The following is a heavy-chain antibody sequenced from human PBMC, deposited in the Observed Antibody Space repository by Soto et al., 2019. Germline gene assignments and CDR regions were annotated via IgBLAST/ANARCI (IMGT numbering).Heavy chain of an antibody. V-gene: IGHV4-31*03. Sequence: QVQLQESGPGLVKPSQTLSLTCTVSGGSISAGGYYWSWIRQHPGKGLEWIGYIYYSGSTYYNPSLKGRVTISVDTSNNHFSLTLSSVNAADTAVYYCAASCVACRGFNYYGMDVWGQGTTVTVSS. J-gene: IGHJ6*02. CDR3: AASCVACRGFNYYGMDV. CDR1: GGSISAGGYY. CDR2: IYYSGST. D-gene: IGHD5-12*01.